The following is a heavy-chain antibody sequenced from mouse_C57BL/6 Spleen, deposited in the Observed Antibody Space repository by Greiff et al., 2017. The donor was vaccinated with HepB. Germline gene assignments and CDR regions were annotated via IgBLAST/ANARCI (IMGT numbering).Heavy chain of an antibody. J-gene: IGHJ3*01. CDR1: GYSITSGYY. V-gene: IGHV3-6*01. Sequence: DVQLQESGPGLVKPSQSLSLTCSVTGYSITSGYYWNWIRQFPGNKLEWMGYISYDGSNNYNPSLKNRISITRDTSKNQFFLKLNSVTTEDTATYYCARELWQRWFAYWGQGTLVTVSA. CDR3: ARELWQRWFAY. CDR2: ISYDGSN. D-gene: IGHD1-1*02.